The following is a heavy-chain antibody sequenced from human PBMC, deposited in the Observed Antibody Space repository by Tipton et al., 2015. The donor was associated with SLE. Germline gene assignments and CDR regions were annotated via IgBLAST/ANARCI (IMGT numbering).Heavy chain of an antibody. CDR2: IYYSGST. V-gene: IGHV4-31*03. J-gene: IGHJ2*01. D-gene: IGHD3-3*01. CDR3: ARVGEPNHYDFWSGYHYWYFDL. CDR1: GGSISSGGYY. Sequence: TLSLTCTVSGGSISSGGYYWSWIRQHPGKGLEWIGYIYYSGSTNYNPSLKSRVTISVDTSKNQFSLKLSSVTAADTAVYYCARVGEPNHYDFWSGYHYWYFDLWGRGTLVTVSS.